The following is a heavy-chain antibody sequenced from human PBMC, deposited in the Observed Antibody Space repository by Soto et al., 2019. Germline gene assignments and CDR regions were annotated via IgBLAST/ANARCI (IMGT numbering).Heavy chain of an antibody. Sequence: SETLSLTCTVSGGSISSGGYYWSWIRQHPGKGLEWIGYIYYSGSTYYNPSLKSRVTISVDTSKNQFSLKLSSVTAADTAVYYCARDAIVASTSYYFDYWGQGTLVTVS. CDR3: ARDAIVASTSYYFDY. V-gene: IGHV4-31*03. J-gene: IGHJ4*02. CDR2: IYYSGST. D-gene: IGHD5-12*01. CDR1: GGSISSGGYY.